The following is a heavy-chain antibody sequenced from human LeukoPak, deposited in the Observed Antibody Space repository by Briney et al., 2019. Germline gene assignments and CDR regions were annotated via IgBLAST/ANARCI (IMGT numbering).Heavy chain of an antibody. CDR1: GGSFSGYY. V-gene: IGHV4-34*01. CDR3: ARGPRIVVVVAATLPHAFDI. J-gene: IGHJ3*02. Sequence: SETLSLTCAVYGGSFSGYYWSWIRQPPGKGLEWIGEINHSGSTNYNPSPKSRVTISVDTSKNQFSLKLSSVTAADTAVYYCARGPRIVVVVAATLPHAFDIWGQGTMVTVSS. CDR2: INHSGST. D-gene: IGHD2-15*01.